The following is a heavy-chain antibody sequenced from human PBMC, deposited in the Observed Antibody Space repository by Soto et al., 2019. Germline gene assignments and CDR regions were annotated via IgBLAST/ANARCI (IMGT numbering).Heavy chain of an antibody. CDR2: ISAYNGNT. Sequence: ASVKVSCKASGYTFTSYGISWVRQAPGQGLEWMGWISAYNGNTNYAQKLQGRVTMTTDTSTSTAYMGLRSLRSDDTAVYYCARVTDIVVVPAAWFDPWGQGTLVTVSS. D-gene: IGHD2-2*01. CDR3: ARVTDIVVVPAAWFDP. V-gene: IGHV1-18*04. CDR1: GYTFTSYG. J-gene: IGHJ5*02.